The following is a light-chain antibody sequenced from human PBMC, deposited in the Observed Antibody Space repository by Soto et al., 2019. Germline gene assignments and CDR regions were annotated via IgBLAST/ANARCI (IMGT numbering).Light chain of an antibody. CDR2: AAS. CDR1: PSISYF. Sequence: DIQMTQSPSSLSASVGDRVTITCRASPSISYFLIWYQQKPGQAPKLLIYAASSLQSGVPSRFSGSGSGTDFTLTISSLQPEDFATYYCQQAHGTFGQGTRLDIK. V-gene: IGKV1-39*01. J-gene: IGKJ5*01. CDR3: QQAHGT.